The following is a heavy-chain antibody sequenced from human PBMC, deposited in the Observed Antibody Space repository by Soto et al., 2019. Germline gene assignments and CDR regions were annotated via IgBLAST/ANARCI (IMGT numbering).Heavy chain of an antibody. J-gene: IGHJ6*02. CDR3: ARGPYYDSSGYYYAEDYYYYGMDV. V-gene: IGHV1-69*01. Sequence: QVQLVQSGAEVKKPGSSVKVSCKASGGTFSSYAISWVRQAPGQGLEWMGWIIPIFGTANSAQKFQGRVTITADESTSTAYMELSSLRSEDTAVYYCARGPYYDSSGYYYAEDYYYYGMDVWGQGTTVTVSS. D-gene: IGHD3-22*01. CDR2: IIPIFGTA. CDR1: GGTFSSYA.